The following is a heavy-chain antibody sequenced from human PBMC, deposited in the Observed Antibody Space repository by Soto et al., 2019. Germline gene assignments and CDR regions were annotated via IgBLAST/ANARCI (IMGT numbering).Heavy chain of an antibody. Sequence: PSETLSLTCTVSGGSVSSGDYYWSWIRQPPGKGLEWIGYIYYSGNTSYNPSLKSRVIISVDTSKNLLSLKLTSVTAADTAVYYCARIPVDTSMIYWLDPWGQGTLVTVS. J-gene: IGHJ5*02. V-gene: IGHV4-61*08. CDR3: ARIPVDTSMIYWLDP. D-gene: IGHD5-18*01. CDR2: IYYSGNT. CDR1: GGSVSSGDYY.